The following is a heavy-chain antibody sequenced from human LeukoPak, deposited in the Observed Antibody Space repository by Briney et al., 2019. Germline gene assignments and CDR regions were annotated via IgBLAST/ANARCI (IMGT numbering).Heavy chain of an antibody. J-gene: IGHJ3*02. CDR3: ARDPPSPSFYDILTGEAALTSVDI. D-gene: IGHD3-9*01. CDR2: ISSSGSI. V-gene: IGHV3-11*04. CDR1: GFTFSDNY. Sequence: GGSLRLSCAASGFTFSDNYMSWIRQAPGKGLEWVSYISSSGSIYYADSVKGRFTISRDNAKNSLYLQMNSLRAEDTAVYYCARDPPSPSFYDILTGEAALTSVDIWGQGTMVTVSS.